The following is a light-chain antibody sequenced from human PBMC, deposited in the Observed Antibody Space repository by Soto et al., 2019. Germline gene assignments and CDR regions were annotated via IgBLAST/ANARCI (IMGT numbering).Light chain of an antibody. Sequence: EIVWTQSPATLSLSPGERATLSCRASQSVSSYLAWYQQKPGLAPRLLIYDASNRATGIPARFSGSGSGTDFTLTISSLEPEDFAVYSSQQYGSSSITFGQGTRLAIK. V-gene: IGKV3-11*01. CDR2: DAS. CDR3: QQYGSSSIT. CDR1: QSVSSY. J-gene: IGKJ5*01.